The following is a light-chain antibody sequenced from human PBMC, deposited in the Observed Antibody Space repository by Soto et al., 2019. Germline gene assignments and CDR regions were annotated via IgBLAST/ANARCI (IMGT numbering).Light chain of an antibody. J-gene: IGKJ5*01. V-gene: IGKV1-33*01. CDR3: HQYENLPT. CDR1: QNINNY. CDR2: DAS. Sequence: IPLTPSPSSLSSSVGDIVTITCQASQNINNYLNWYQQKPGRAPKLLIYDASNLEAGVPSRFRGSGSGTDFTFTISRLQPEDIATYYCHQYENLPTFGQGTRLEIK.